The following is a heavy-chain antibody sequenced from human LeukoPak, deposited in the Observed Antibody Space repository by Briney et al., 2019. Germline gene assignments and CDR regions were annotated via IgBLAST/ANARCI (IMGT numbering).Heavy chain of an antibody. D-gene: IGHD1-26*01. Sequence: ASVKVSCKASGYTFTGYYMHWVRRAPGQGLEWMGWINPNSGGTNYAQKFQGRVTMTRDTSISTAYMELSRLRSDDTAVYYCARGDGASGSYSPVGDYWGQGTLVTVSS. CDR3: ARGDGASGSYSPVGDY. J-gene: IGHJ4*02. V-gene: IGHV1-2*02. CDR2: INPNSGGT. CDR1: GYTFTGYY.